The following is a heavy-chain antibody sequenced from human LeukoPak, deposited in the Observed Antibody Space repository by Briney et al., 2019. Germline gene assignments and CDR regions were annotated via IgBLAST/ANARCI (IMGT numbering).Heavy chain of an antibody. D-gene: IGHD3-10*01. V-gene: IGHV6-1*01. CDR1: GDSVSSNSAA. CDR2: TYYRSKWYN. Sequence: SQTLSLTCAISGDSVSSNSAAWNWIRQSPSRVLEWLGRTYYRSKWYNDYAVSVKSRITINPDTSKNQFSLQLNSVTPEDTAVYYCARTDQARVRGAGAYDAHMDVWGKGTTVTISS. CDR3: ARTDQARVRGAGAYDAHMDV. J-gene: IGHJ6*03.